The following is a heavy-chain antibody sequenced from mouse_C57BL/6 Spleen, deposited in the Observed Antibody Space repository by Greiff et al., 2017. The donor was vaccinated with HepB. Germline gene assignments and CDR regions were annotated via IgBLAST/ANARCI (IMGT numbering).Heavy chain of an antibody. V-gene: IGHV5-4*01. CDR2: ISDGGSYT. CDR1: GFTFSSYA. Sequence: EVQVVESGGGLVKPGGSLKLSCAASGFTFSSYAMSWVRQTPEKRLEWVATISDGGSYTYYPDNVKGRFTISRDNAKNNLYLQMSHLKSEDTAMYYCARDMSDWGQGTTLTVSS. CDR3: ARDMSD. J-gene: IGHJ2*01.